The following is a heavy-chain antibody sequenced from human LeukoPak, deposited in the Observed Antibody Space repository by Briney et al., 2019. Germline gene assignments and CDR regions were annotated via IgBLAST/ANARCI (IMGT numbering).Heavy chain of an antibody. Sequence: GESLKISCKGSGYSFTSYWIGWVRQMPGKGLEWMGISYPGDSDTRYSPSFQGQVTISADKSISTAYLQWSSLKASDTAMYYCARHHYYDSSGYHEYNWFDPWGQGTLVTVSS. J-gene: IGHJ5*02. CDR2: SYPGDSDT. CDR1: GYSFTSYW. V-gene: IGHV5-51*01. CDR3: ARHHYYDSSGYHEYNWFDP. D-gene: IGHD3-22*01.